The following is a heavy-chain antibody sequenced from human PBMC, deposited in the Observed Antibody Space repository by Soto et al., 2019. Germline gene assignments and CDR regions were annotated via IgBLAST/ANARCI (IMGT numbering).Heavy chain of an antibody. Sequence: ALDSLALIYSDYDKRYSPSLKSRLTITKDTSKNQVVLTMTNMDPVDTATYYCAHSRDHILTGYYAFDYWGQGTLVTVSS. CDR3: AHSRDHILTGYYAFDY. D-gene: IGHD3-9*01. CDR2: IYSDYDK. V-gene: IGHV2-5*02. J-gene: IGHJ4*02.